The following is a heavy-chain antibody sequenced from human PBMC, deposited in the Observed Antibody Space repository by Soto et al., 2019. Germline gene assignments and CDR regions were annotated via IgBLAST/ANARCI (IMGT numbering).Heavy chain of an antibody. CDR1: GGSISSYY. J-gene: IGHJ6*02. Sequence: SETLSLTCTVSGGSISSYYWSWIRQPPGKGLEWIGYIYYSGSTNYNPSLKSRVTISVDTSKNQFSLKLSSVTAADTAVYYCARVATTNLRAPDYYYSYGMDVWGQGPTVTVAS. D-gene: IGHD5-12*01. CDR2: IYYSGST. V-gene: IGHV4-59*01. CDR3: ARVATTNLRAPDYYYSYGMDV.